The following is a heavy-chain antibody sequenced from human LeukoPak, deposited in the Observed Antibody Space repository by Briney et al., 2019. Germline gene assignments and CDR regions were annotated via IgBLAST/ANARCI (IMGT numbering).Heavy chain of an antibody. Sequence: SETLSLTCAVSGYSNSSGYYWGWIRQPPGKGLEWIGSIYHSGSTYYNPSLKSRVTISVDTSKNQFSLKLSSVTAADTAVYYCAREENGISVDYWGQGTLVTVSS. CDR1: GYSNSSGYY. CDR3: AREENGISVDY. D-gene: IGHD1-26*01. V-gene: IGHV4-38-2*02. J-gene: IGHJ4*02. CDR2: IYHSGST.